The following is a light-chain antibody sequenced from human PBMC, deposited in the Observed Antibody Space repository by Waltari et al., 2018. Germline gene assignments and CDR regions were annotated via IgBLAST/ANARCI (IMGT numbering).Light chain of an antibody. CDR1: SSNIGSNP. Sequence: QSVLTQPPSASGTPGQRVTISCSGSSSNIGSNPVNWYQQLPGTAPKLLIYGNNQRPSGVPDRFSGSKSGTSASLAISGLQSDDEADYYCAAWDDSLNGRVFGGGTKLTVL. CDR3: AAWDDSLNGRV. J-gene: IGLJ3*02. V-gene: IGLV1-44*01. CDR2: GNN.